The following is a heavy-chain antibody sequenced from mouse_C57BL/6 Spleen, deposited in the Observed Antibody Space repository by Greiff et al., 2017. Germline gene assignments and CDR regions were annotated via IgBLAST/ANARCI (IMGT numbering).Heavy chain of an antibody. Sequence: EVKLVESGAELVKPGASVKLSCTASGFTITAYAMHWVKQRPEQGLEWIGRIDPEDGETKYAPKFQGKATITADTSSNTAYMQLSSLTSEDTAVYYGASGTTVVEGWYFDVWGTGTTVTVSS. CDR3: ASGTTVVEGWYFDV. CDR1: GFTITAYA. V-gene: IGHV14-2*01. J-gene: IGHJ1*03. D-gene: IGHD1-1*01. CDR2: IDPEDGET.